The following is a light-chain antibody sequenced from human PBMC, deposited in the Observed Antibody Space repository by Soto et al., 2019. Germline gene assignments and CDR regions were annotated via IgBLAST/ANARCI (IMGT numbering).Light chain of an antibody. CDR1: SSNIGSNY. CDR3: AAWDDSLLV. V-gene: IGLV1-47*01. Sequence: QSVLTQPPSASGTPGQRVTISCSGSSSNIGSNYVYWYQQLPGTAPKLLIYRNNQRPSGVPDRFSGSESGTSASLAISGLRSEDEADYYCAAWDDSLLVFGGGTKLTVL. J-gene: IGLJ3*02. CDR2: RNN.